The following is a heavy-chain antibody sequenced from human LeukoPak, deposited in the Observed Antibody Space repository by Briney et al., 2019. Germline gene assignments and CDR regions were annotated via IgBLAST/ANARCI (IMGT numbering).Heavy chain of an antibody. D-gene: IGHD4-17*01. CDR1: GFTFGGRL. V-gene: IGHV3-74*01. J-gene: IGHJ4*02. CDR3: ARVSDYGDFDY. CDR2: IKDDGSTT. Sequence: GGSLRLSCAVSGFTFGGRLMHWVRQAPGKGLVWVALIKDDGSTTNYADSVKGRFTISRDNAKNSLYLQMNSLRAEDTAVYYCARVSDYGDFDYWGQGTLVTVSS.